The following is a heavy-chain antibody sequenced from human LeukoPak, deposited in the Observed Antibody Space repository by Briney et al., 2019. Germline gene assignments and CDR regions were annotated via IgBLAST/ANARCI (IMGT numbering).Heavy chain of an antibody. V-gene: IGHV3-15*01. J-gene: IGHJ4*02. CDR1: GFTFSNAW. D-gene: IGHD2-21*01. Sequence: GGSLGLSCAASGFTFSNAWMSWVRQAPRKGLEWVGRIKSKTDGGTTDYAAPVKGRFTISRDDSKNTLYLQMNSLKTEDTAVYYCTTDWRAYCGGDCYSFDYWGQGTLVTVSS. CDR2: IKSKTDGGTT. CDR3: TTDWRAYCGGDCYSFDY.